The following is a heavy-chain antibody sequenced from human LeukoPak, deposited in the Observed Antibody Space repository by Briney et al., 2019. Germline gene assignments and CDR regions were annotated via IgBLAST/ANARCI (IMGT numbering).Heavy chain of an antibody. D-gene: IGHD3-3*01. V-gene: IGHV1-2*02. CDR1: GYTFTGYY. CDR2: INPNSGGT. Sequence: ASVKVSCKASGYTFTGYYMHWVRQAPGQGLEWMGWINPNSGGTNYAQKFQGRVTMTRDTSINTAYMKLSRLRSDDTAVYYCARDLEWLYPGGAFDIWGQGTMVTVSS. J-gene: IGHJ3*02. CDR3: ARDLEWLYPGGAFDI.